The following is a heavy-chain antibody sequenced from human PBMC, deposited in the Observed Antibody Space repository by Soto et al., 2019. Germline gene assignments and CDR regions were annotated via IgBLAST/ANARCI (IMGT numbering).Heavy chain of an antibody. V-gene: IGHV1-69*06. CDR2: IIPIFGTA. J-gene: IGHJ6*02. CDR3: WRVTVTPYYFYQRMDV. CDR1: GGTFSSYA. Sequence: QVQLVQSGAEVKKPGSSVKVSCKASGGTFSSYAISWVRQAPGQGLEWMGGIIPIFGTANYAQKFQGRVTNTPDKTTSTAYMELGRLRSEEQAVYYCWRVTVTPYYFYQRMDVWGQGTTVTVSS. D-gene: IGHD4-4*01.